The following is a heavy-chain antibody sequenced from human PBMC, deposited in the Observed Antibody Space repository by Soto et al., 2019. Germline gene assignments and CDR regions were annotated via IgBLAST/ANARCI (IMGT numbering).Heavy chain of an antibody. CDR1: VGAITNDCYY. V-gene: IGHV4-31*03. D-gene: IGHD2-15*01. J-gene: IGHJ4*02. CDR3: ARLDLCYDY. Sequence: QVQLQESGPGLVKPSQTLSLTCNVSVGAITNDCYYWSWIRQHPGKALEWIGNIHYSGVTYYNPTLKSRAAISVDISKHQFSLKLNSVTAADTAVYYCARLDLCYDYWGQGIMVTVSS. CDR2: IHYSGVT.